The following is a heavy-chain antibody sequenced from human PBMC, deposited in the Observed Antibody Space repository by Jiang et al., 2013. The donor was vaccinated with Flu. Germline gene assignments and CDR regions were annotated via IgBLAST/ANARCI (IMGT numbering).Heavy chain of an antibody. CDR3: ARQRCSATSCYFMGDYSYFGMDV. J-gene: IGHJ6*02. Sequence: GPGLVKPSETLSLTCSVSGGSITSSNYYWGWIRQPPGKGLEWIGSIYYSGGTFYNPSLKSRVTISVDTSKKLFSLRLTSVTAADTAVYYCARQRCSATSCYFMGDYSYFGMDVWGQGTTVTVSS. D-gene: IGHD2-2*01. CDR2: IYYSGGT. V-gene: IGHV4-39*07. CDR1: GGSITSSNYY.